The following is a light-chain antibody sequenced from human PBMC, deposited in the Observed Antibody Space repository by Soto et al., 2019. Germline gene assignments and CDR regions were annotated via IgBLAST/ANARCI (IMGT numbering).Light chain of an antibody. CDR1: QTVSRN. CDR2: GAS. V-gene: IGKV3-15*01. CDR3: QQYGDWPPET. J-gene: IGKJ2*01. Sequence: EVVLTQSPATLSVSPGDRATLSCRPSQTVSRNLAWYQQKPGQAPRLLIYGASTRANGVPARFSCSGSAAEFTLSISSLQSEDVAVYYCQQYGDWPPETFGQGTKLEI.